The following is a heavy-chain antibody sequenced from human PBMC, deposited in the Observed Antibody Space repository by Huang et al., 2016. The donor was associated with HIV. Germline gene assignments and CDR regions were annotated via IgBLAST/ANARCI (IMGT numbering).Heavy chain of an antibody. J-gene: IGHJ4*02. CDR1: GGSFSGYY. D-gene: IGHD6-19*01. Sequence: QVQLRQWGAGLVKPSETLSLTCAVYGGSFSGYYWTLIRQSPGKGLEWIGEINHIGKTNYQPSLKSRVTISKDTAKNQFSLQLTSVSAADTGVYFCAREKAADSAWYGVYYFDYWGEGALVTVTS. CDR3: AREKAADSAWYGVYYFDY. V-gene: IGHV4-34*01. CDR2: INHIGKT.